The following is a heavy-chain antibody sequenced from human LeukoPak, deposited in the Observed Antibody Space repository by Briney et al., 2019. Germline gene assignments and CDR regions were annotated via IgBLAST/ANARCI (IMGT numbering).Heavy chain of an antibody. CDR3: ARVVNMIVPPYYYYGMDV. D-gene: IGHD3-22*01. V-gene: IGHV4-59*01. Sequence: SETLSLTCTVSGGSITSNYWSWIRQPPGKGLEWIGYIYYSGSTNYNPSLKSRVTISVDTSKNQFSLKLSSVTAADTAVYYCARVVNMIVPPYYYYGMDVWGQGTTVTVSS. CDR2: IYYSGST. J-gene: IGHJ6*02. CDR1: GGSITSNY.